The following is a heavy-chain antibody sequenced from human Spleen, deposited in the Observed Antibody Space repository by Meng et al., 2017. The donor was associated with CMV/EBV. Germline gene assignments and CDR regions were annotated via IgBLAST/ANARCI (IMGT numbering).Heavy chain of an antibody. J-gene: IGHJ4*02. D-gene: IGHD1-26*01. CDR1: GYTFTSYG. V-gene: IGHV1-18*01. CDR3: ARDSLGSGSGLPAY. Sequence: QVSRVQSGAEGKKPGASVKVSCKASGYTFTSYGISWVRQAPGQGLEWMGWISAYNGNTNYAQKLQGRVTMTTDTSTSTAYMELRSLRSDDTAVYYCARDSLGSGSGLPAYWGQGTLVTVSS. CDR2: ISAYNGNT.